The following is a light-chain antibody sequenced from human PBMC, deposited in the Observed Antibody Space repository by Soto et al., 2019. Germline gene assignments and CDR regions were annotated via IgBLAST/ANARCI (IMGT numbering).Light chain of an antibody. CDR2: AAS. CDR3: QQYNNWPWT. V-gene: IGKV3-15*01. Sequence: EKVMTQSPATLSVSPGERATLSCRASQSVSSSLAWYQQKPGQAPRLLIYAASTRATGIPARFSGSGSGTEFTLTISSLQSEDFAVYYCQQYNNWPWTFGQGTKVKIK. CDR1: QSVSSS. J-gene: IGKJ1*01.